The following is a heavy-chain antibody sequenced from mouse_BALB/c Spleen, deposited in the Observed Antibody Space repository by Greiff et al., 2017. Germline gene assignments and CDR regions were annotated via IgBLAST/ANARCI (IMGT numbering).Heavy chain of an antibody. Sequence: EVQLQESGTVLARPGASVKMSCKASGYTFTSYWMHWVKQRPGQGLEWIGAIYPGNSDTSYNQKFKGKAKLTAVTSTSTAYMELSSLTNEDSAVYYCTRSHYYGSPRTGAMDDWGQGTSVTVSS. CDR3: TRSHYYGSPRTGAMDD. CDR1: GYTFTSYW. D-gene: IGHD1-1*01. CDR2: IYPGNSDT. V-gene: IGHV1-5*01. J-gene: IGHJ4*01.